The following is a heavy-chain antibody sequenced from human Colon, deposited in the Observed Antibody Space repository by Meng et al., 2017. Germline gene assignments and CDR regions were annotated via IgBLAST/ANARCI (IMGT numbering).Heavy chain of an antibody. D-gene: IGHD1-1*01. CDR3: AKDLPYNVWHFFDY. CDR1: GFTFSNSN. Sequence: GGSLRPSCTASGFTFSNSNMNWVRQAPGKGLEWVSSISSGGGNTFYADSVKGRFTISRDDSRNTVYLQMDSLRAEDTAVYYCAKDLPYNVWHFFDYWGQGTQVTVSS. CDR2: ISSGGGNT. V-gene: IGHV3-23*01. J-gene: IGHJ4*02.